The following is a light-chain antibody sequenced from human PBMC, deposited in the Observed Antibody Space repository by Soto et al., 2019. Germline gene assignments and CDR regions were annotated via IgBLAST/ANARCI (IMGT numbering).Light chain of an antibody. Sequence: EIVLTQSPGTLSLSPGERATLSCRASQSVSSNYLVWYQQKPGQAPRLLIHGASSRATGIPDRFSGSGSGTDFNLTISRLEPEDFAVYYCQQYGSSPPWTLGQGTKVELK. J-gene: IGKJ1*01. CDR3: QQYGSSPPWT. CDR1: QSVSSNY. CDR2: GAS. V-gene: IGKV3-20*01.